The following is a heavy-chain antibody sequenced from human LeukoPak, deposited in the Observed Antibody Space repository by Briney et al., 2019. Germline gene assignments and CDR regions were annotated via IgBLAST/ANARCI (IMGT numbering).Heavy chain of an antibody. J-gene: IGHJ5*02. V-gene: IGHV3-7*01. Sequence: GGSLRLSCAASGFTFSYHWMTWVRQAPGKGLEWVANMKGDGSDRYYLDSVKGRFTISRDNTKNSLYLQMNSLRVEDTAVYYCAGDWSDLTTNPPDHWGQGTLVTVSS. D-gene: IGHD1-26*01. CDR3: AGDWSDLTTNPPDH. CDR1: GFTFSYHW. CDR2: MKGDGSDR.